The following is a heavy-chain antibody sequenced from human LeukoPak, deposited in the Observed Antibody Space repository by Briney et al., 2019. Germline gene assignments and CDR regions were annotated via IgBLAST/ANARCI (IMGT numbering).Heavy chain of an antibody. J-gene: IGHJ6*02. CDR3: AKDHRDSGNYYYYYGLDV. CDR1: GFTVSSNY. Sequence: GGSLRLSCAASGFTVSSNYMSWVRQAPGKGLEWVSSLSGNAGRPYYADSVKGRFTISRDNSKNTLYLQMNSLRAEDTAVYYCAKDHRDSGNYYYYYGLDVWGQGAMVTVSS. D-gene: IGHD1-26*01. V-gene: IGHV3-23*01. CDR2: LSGNAGRP.